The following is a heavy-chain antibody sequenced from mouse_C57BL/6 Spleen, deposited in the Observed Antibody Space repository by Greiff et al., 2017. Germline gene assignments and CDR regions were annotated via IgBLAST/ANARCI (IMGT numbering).Heavy chain of an antibody. V-gene: IGHV3-1*01. Sequence: EVQLVESGPGMVKPSQSLSLTCTVTGYSITSGYDWHWIRHFPGNKLEWMGYISYSGSTNYNPSLKSRISITHDTTKNHFFLKLNSVTTEDTATYYCAREDCNMGQYFDVWGTGTTVTVSS. D-gene: IGHD2-1*01. J-gene: IGHJ1*03. CDR1: GYSITSGYD. CDR3: AREDCNMGQYFDV. CDR2: ISYSGST.